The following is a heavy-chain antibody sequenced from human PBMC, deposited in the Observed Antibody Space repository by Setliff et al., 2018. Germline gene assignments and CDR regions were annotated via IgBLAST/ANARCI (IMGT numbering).Heavy chain of an antibody. V-gene: IGHV1-18*01. D-gene: IGHD6-13*01. CDR2: ISAYSGKA. Sequence: AASVKVSCKASGSTFTDSIVNWVRQAPGQGLEWMGWISAYSGKAYYAQKLQDRATMTTDTSTGTAYMELSSLRSDDTAVYYCARGGMAAANRKGVFEYWGQGTLVTSPQ. J-gene: IGHJ4*02. CDR1: GSTFTDSI. CDR3: ARGGMAAANRKGVFEY.